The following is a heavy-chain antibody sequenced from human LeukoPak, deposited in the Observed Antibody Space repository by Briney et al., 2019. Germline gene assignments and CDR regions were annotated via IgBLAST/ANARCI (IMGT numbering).Heavy chain of an antibody. CDR3: ARERGTATDH. CDR2: ISSSSSYI. CDR1: GFTFSSYS. V-gene: IGHV3-21*01. Sequence: PGGSLGLSCAASGFTFSSYSMNWVRQAPGKGLEWVSSISSSSSYIYYADSVKGRFTISRDNAKNSLYLQMNSLRAEDTAVYYCARERGTATDHWGQGTLVTVSS. D-gene: IGHD3-16*01. J-gene: IGHJ4*02.